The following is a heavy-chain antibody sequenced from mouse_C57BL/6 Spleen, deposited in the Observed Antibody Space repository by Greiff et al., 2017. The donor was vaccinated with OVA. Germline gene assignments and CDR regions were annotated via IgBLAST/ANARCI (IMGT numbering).Heavy chain of an antibody. J-gene: IGHJ1*03. CDR3: TLSSPSFDV. Sequence: EVQLQQSGAELVRPGASVKLSCTASGFNIKDDYMHWVKQRPEQGLEWIGWIDPENGDTEYASKFQGKATITADTSSITAYLQLSSLTSEDTAVYYCTLSSPSFDVWGTGTTVTVSS. D-gene: IGHD1-1*01. CDR2: IDPENGDT. V-gene: IGHV14-4*01. CDR1: GFNIKDDY.